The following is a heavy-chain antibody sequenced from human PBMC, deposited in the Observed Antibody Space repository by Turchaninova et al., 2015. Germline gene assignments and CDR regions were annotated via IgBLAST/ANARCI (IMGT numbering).Heavy chain of an antibody. J-gene: IGHJ2*01. CDR1: GFTLCSYS. Sequence: EVQLVESGGGLVKPGGSIRLSCAASGFTLCSYSMNWVRTATVKGLGGVFSMCCGGHYIYYAYPVKCGVTVDVDNAKIALYLKRNILRADATAVDYCARSRAASGTLGYFDLWGRGTLVTVSS. CDR2: MCCGGHYI. D-gene: IGHD6-13*01. CDR3: ARSRAASGTLGYFDL. V-gene: IGHV3-21*04.